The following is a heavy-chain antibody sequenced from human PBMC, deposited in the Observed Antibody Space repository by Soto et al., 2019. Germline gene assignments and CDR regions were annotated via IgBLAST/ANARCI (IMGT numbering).Heavy chain of an antibody. D-gene: IGHD3-22*01. Sequence: GGSLRLSCAASGFTVSSNYMSWVRQAPGKGLEWVSVIYSGGSTYYADSVKGRFTISRDNSKNTLYLQMNSLRAEDTAVYYCARGMDYDSSGYRAYGMDVWGQGTTVTVSS. CDR3: ARGMDYDSSGYRAYGMDV. CDR2: IYSGGST. CDR1: GFTVSSNY. J-gene: IGHJ6*02. V-gene: IGHV3-53*01.